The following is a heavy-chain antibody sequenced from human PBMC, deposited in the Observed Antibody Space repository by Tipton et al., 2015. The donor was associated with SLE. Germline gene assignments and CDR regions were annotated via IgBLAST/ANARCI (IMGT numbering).Heavy chain of an antibody. CDR3: ARVFDTGSYEGYFDN. V-gene: IGHV3-33*01. Sequence: SLRLSCAASGFIFSNFGMHWVRQAPGKGLQWVAVVWYDGSGKYYADSVKGRFTISRDNSKNTLYLQMNSLRGEDTAVYYCARVFDTGSYEGYFDNWGQGTLVTVS. D-gene: IGHD1-26*01. CDR1: GFIFSNFG. CDR2: VWYDGSGK. J-gene: IGHJ4*02.